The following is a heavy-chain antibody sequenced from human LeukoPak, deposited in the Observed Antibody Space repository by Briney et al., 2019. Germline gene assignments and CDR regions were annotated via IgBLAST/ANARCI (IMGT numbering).Heavy chain of an antibody. Sequence: GGSLRLSCAASGFTFSRHGMHWVRQAPGKGLEWVAVIWHDGSNKYCADSVKGRFTISRDSSKNTLYLQMNSLGAEDTAVYYCARDAYGDYYFDYWGQGTLVTVSS. CDR1: GFTFSRHG. V-gene: IGHV3-33*01. D-gene: IGHD4-17*01. CDR2: IWHDGSNK. CDR3: ARDAYGDYYFDY. J-gene: IGHJ4*02.